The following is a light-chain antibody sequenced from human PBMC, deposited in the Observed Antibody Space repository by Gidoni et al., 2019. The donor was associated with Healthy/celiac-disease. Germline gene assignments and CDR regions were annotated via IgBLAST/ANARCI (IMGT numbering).Light chain of an antibody. Sequence: EIVLTQSPATLSWSPGERATISCRASQSVSSYLAWYQQKHGQAPRLLIYEASNRATGIPARFSGSGSGTDFTLTISSLEPEDFAVYYCQQRSNWPMYTFGQGTKLEIK. J-gene: IGKJ2*01. CDR2: EAS. CDR3: QQRSNWPMYT. V-gene: IGKV3-11*01. CDR1: QSVSSY.